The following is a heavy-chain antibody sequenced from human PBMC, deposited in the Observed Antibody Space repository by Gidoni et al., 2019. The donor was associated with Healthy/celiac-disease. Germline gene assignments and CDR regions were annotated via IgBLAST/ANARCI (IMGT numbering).Heavy chain of an antibody. Sequence: HLQLQESCPGLVKPSETLSLTCTVSGGSISSSSYYWGWIRQPPGKGLEWIGNIYYSGSTYYNPSLKSRVTISVDTSKNQFSLKLSSVTAADTAVYYCARVGSYLNFDYWGQGTLVTVSS. CDR3: ARVGSYLNFDY. D-gene: IGHD1-26*01. J-gene: IGHJ4*02. CDR2: IYYSGST. V-gene: IGHV4-39*07. CDR1: GGSISSSSYY.